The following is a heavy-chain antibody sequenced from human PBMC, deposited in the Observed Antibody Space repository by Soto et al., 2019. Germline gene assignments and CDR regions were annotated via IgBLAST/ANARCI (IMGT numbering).Heavy chain of an antibody. J-gene: IGHJ4*02. Sequence: QVQLVQSGAEVKKPGASVKVSCKASGYTFTSYYMHWVRQAPGQGLEWMGIINPSGGSTSYAQKFQGRVTMTRDTSTSTVYMELSSLRSEGTAVYYCARGDIVVVVAATRSLYFDYWGQGTLVTVSS. V-gene: IGHV1-46*01. CDR2: INPSGGST. D-gene: IGHD2-15*01. CDR3: ARGDIVVVVAATRSLYFDY. CDR1: GYTFTSYY.